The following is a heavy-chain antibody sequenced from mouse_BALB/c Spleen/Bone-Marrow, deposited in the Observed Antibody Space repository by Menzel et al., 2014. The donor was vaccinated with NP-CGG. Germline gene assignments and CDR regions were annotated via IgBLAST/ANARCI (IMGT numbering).Heavy chain of an antibody. J-gene: IGHJ3*01. CDR3: TTGGNDWFAY. Sequence: QVQLKQPGPELAKPGASVKMSCRASGYTFTSYWMNWVKQRPVQGLEWIGYINPTSGYTEYNQKFKDKATLTTDKSSSTAYMQLSSLTSEDSAVYYCTTGGNDWFAYWGQGTLVTVSA. V-gene: IGHV1-7*01. CDR1: GYTFTSYW. D-gene: IGHD2-1*01. CDR2: INPTSGYT.